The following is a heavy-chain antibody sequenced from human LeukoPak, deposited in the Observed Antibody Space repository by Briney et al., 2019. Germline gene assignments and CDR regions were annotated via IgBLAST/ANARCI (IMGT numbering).Heavy chain of an antibody. CDR3: ARAPMLGYCSSTSCYIRGKDMESVNWFDP. CDR2: IYSGGST. Sequence: PGGSLRLSCAASGFTVSNNYMNWVRQAPGKGLEWVSIIYSGGSTYYADSVKGRFTISRDNSKNTLYLQMNSLRVEDTAVYYCARAPMLGYCSSTSCYIRGKDMESVNWFDPWGQGTLVTVSS. D-gene: IGHD2-2*02. V-gene: IGHV3-66*01. J-gene: IGHJ5*02. CDR1: GFTVSNNY.